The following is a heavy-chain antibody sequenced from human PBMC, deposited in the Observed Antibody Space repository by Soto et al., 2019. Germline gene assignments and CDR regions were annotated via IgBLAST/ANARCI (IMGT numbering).Heavy chain of an antibody. Sequence: SQTLSLTCALSGDSVSSTRASWAWIRQSPSRGLEWLGRTYYRSRWYNDYAVSVKSRITINPDTSKNQFSLQLSSVTPEDTAVYYCAGSNGWFDFWGQGTPVTVSS. CDR3: AGSNGWFDF. D-gene: IGHD1-1*01. J-gene: IGHJ5*01. CDR1: GDSVSSTRAS. CDR2: TYYRSRWYN. V-gene: IGHV6-1*01.